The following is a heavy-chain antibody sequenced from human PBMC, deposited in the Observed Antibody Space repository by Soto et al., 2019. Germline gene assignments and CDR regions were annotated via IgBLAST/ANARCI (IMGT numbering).Heavy chain of an antibody. V-gene: IGHV1-2*04. CDR3: ASRIAAAGYAFDI. Sequence: GASVKVSCKASGYTFTGYYMHWVRQAPGQGLEWMGWINPNSGGTNYAQKFQGWVTMTRDTSISTAYMELSRLRSDDTAVYYCASRIAAAGYAFDIWGPGTMVTVSS. J-gene: IGHJ3*02. D-gene: IGHD6-13*01. CDR1: GYTFTGYY. CDR2: INPNSGGT.